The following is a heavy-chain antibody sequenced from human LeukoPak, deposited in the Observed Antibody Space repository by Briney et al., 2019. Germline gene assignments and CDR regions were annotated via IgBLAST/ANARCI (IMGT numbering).Heavy chain of an antibody. CDR3: ARVMVTDHFIYYYYYYMDV. D-gene: IGHD5-18*01. V-gene: IGHV4-34*01. CDR1: GGSFSGYY. CDR2: INHSGST. J-gene: IGHJ6*03. Sequence: PSETLSLTCAVYGGSFSGYYWSWIRQPPGKGLEWIGEINHSGSTNYNPSLKSRVTISVDTSKNQFSLKLSSVTAADTAVYYCARVMVTDHFIYYYYYYMDVWGKGTTVTVSS.